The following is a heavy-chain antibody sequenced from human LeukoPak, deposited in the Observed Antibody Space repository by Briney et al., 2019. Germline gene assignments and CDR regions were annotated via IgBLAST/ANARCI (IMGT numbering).Heavy chain of an antibody. CDR1: GFTFSSYG. Sequence: GGSLRLSCAASGFTFSSYGMHWVRQAPGKGLEWVAFIRYDGSNKYYADSVKGRFTISRDNSKNTLYLQMNSLRAEDTAVYYCARGDYYGSGSYPNWFDPWGQGTLVTVSS. D-gene: IGHD3-10*01. CDR2: IRYDGSNK. J-gene: IGHJ5*02. V-gene: IGHV3-30*02. CDR3: ARGDYYGSGSYPNWFDP.